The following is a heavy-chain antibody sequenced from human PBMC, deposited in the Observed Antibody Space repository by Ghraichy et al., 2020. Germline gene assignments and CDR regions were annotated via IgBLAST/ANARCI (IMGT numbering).Heavy chain of an antibody. CDR3: VRDEHLAYCDGDCSHDAFDI. CDR2: INPSVGST. Sequence: ASVKVSCKASGYTFTNYFMHWVRQAPGQGLEWMGIINPSVGSTSYAQKLQDRVTMTRDTSTSTVYMELNSLRLDDTAVYYCVRDEHLAYCDGDCSHDAFDIWGQWTMVTVSS. J-gene: IGHJ3*02. V-gene: IGHV1-46*04. CDR1: GYTFTNYF. D-gene: IGHD2-21*02.